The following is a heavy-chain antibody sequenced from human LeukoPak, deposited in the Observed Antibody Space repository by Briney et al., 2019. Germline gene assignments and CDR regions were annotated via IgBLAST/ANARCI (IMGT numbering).Heavy chain of an antibody. CDR2: ISYDGSNK. J-gene: IGHJ4*02. Sequence: GRSLRLSCAASGFTFSGYAMHWVRQAPGKGLEWVAVISYDGSNKYYADSVKGRFTNSRDNSKNTLYLQMNSLRAEDTAVYYCARESDDYGDYVFDYWGQGTLVTVSS. CDR1: GFTFSGYA. D-gene: IGHD4-17*01. CDR3: ARESDDYGDYVFDY. V-gene: IGHV3-30-3*01.